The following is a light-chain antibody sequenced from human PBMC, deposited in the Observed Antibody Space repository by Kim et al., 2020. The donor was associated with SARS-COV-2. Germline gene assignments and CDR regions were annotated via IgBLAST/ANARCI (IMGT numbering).Light chain of an antibody. J-gene: IGKJ1*01. Sequence: ASTGDRVTITCRASQGISSYLAWYQQKPGKAPKLLIYAASTLQSGVPSRFSGSGSGTDFTLTISCLQSEDFATYYCQQYYSYPQTFGQGTKVEIK. CDR2: AAS. CDR3: QQYYSYPQT. V-gene: IGKV1-8*01. CDR1: QGISSY.